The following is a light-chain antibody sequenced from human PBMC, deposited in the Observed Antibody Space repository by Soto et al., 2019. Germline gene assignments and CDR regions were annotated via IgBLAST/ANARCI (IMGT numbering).Light chain of an antibody. V-gene: IGLV2-14*01. J-gene: IGLJ1*01. CDR1: SSDVGGYKY. Sequence: QSALTQPASVSGSPGQSITISCTGTSSDVGGYKYVSWYQQHPGKAPKHMINEFSNRTSGVSNRFSGSKSGNSASLTISGLQADDEADYYCSSYTSSNTPYVFGTGTKLTVL. CDR3: SSYTSSNTPYV. CDR2: EFS.